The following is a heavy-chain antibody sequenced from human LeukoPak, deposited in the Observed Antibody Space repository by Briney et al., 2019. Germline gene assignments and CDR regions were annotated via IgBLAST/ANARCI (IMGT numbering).Heavy chain of an antibody. Sequence: GESLQISCQGSGYSFTSYWIGWVRQMPGKGLEWMGIICPGDSDTRYSPSFQGQVTISADKSISTAYLQWSSLKASDTAMYYCARHHSRRSDAFDIWGQGTMVTVSS. V-gene: IGHV5-51*01. D-gene: IGHD2-15*01. J-gene: IGHJ3*02. CDR2: ICPGDSDT. CDR3: ARHHSRRSDAFDI. CDR1: GYSFTSYW.